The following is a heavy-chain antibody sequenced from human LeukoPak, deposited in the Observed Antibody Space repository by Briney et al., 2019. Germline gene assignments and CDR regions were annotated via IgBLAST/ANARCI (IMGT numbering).Heavy chain of an antibody. CDR3: AGGDRSSCDLYNHRGMDV. CDR1: GYTFTSYD. V-gene: IGHV1-8*01. D-gene: IGHD6-13*01. Sequence: ASVKVSCKASGYTFTSYDINWVRQATGQGLEWMGWMNPNSGNTGYAQKFHGRVTMTRNTSISTAYMELSSLRSEDTAVYYCAGGDRSSCDLYNHRGMDVWGERTRDTVPS. CDR2: MNPNSGNT. J-gene: IGHJ6*02.